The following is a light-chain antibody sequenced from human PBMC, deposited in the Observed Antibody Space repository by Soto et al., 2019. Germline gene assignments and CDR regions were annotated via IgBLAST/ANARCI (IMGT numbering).Light chain of an antibody. CDR2: DVN. Sequence: QSVLTQPRSVSGSPGQSVTISCTGTSRDVGAYNYVSWYQQHPGKTPKLMIYDVNKRPSGDPDRFSGSKSGNTASLTISGLQAEDEADYYCCSYAGSYSSDYVFGTGTKVTVL. V-gene: IGLV2-11*01. J-gene: IGLJ1*01. CDR1: SRDVGAYNY. CDR3: CSYAGSYSSDYV.